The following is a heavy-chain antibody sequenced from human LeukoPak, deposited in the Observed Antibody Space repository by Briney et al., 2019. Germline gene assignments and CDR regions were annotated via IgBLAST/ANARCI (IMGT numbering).Heavy chain of an antibody. V-gene: IGHV4-4*07. CDR3: ARDHGALYGSGSYSNWFDP. CDR1: GGSISSDY. Sequence: SETLSLTCTVSGGSISSDYWSWIRHPARKGLEWIGRVYTSGSTNYNPSLTRRVTMSVDTSKNQFSLKLSSVTAADTAVYYCARDHGALYGSGSYSNWFDPWGQGTLVTVSS. D-gene: IGHD3-10*01. J-gene: IGHJ5*02. CDR2: VYTSGST.